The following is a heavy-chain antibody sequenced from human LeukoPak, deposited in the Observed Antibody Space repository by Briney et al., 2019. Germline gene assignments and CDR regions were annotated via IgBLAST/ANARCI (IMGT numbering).Heavy chain of an antibody. CDR3: ARESMVRGVTLDY. CDR2: INHSGST. D-gene: IGHD3-10*01. V-gene: IGHV4-34*01. CDR1: GGSFSGYY. Sequence: SETLSLTCAVYGGSFSGYYWSWIRQPPGKGLEWIGEINHSGSTNYNPSLKSRVTISVDTSKDQISLKLSSVTAADTAVYYCARESMVRGVTLDYWGQGTLVTVSS. J-gene: IGHJ4*02.